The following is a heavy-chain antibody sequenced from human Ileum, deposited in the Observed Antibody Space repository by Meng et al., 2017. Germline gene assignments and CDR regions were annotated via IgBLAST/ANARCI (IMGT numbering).Heavy chain of an antibody. CDR3: ARVYYDSSGLNWFDS. D-gene: IGHD3-22*01. Sequence: VPLQASGPGLVKPSQTPALPCTVSGRSVSDGDYYWSWVRQHPGEGLECIGHMYSSGNAYYNPSLKSRVSMSVDTSKNQFSVRLSSVTAADTAIYYCARVYYDSSGLNWFDSWGQGTLVTVSS. J-gene: IGHJ5*01. CDR2: MYSSGNA. CDR1: GRSVSDGDYY. V-gene: IGHV4-31*03.